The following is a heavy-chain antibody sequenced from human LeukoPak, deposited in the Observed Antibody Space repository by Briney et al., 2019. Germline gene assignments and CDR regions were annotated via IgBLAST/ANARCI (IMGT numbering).Heavy chain of an antibody. CDR1: GYTFTGYY. D-gene: IGHD3-22*01. V-gene: IGHV1-2*02. CDR3: ARIPNGYYDSSGYYPFYY. Sequence: ASVKVSCKASGYTFTGYYMHWVRQAPGQGLEWMGWINPNSGGTNYAQEFQGRVTMTRDTSISTAYMELSRLRSDDTAVYYCARIPNGYYDSSGYYPFYYWGQGTLVTVSS. CDR2: INPNSGGT. J-gene: IGHJ4*02.